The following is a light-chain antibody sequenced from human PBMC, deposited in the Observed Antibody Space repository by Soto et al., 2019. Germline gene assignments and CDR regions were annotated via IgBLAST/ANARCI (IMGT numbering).Light chain of an antibody. CDR1: GRERGGYNL. CDR3: CSYAGTVAYV. Sequence: QSVLTQPDNVCGSHGKSINNSCAGNGRERGGYNLVSWYQQHPGKAPRLIICEVNTRPSGISNRFSGSKSGDTASLTISGLQAEDEADYFCCSYAGTVAYVFGTGTKVTVL. J-gene: IGLJ1*01. CDR2: EVN. V-gene: IGLV2-23*02.